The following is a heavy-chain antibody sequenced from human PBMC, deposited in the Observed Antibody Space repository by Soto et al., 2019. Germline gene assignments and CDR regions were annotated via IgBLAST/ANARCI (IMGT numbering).Heavy chain of an antibody. V-gene: IGHV1-69*02. J-gene: IGHJ6*03. Sequence: SVKVSCKASGGTFSSYTISWVRQAPGQGLEWMGRIIPILGIANYAQKFQGRVTITADKSTSTAYMELSSLRSEDTAVYYCARSHRGGYYYYYMDVWGKGTTVTVSS. CDR3: ARSHRGGYYYYYMDV. CDR1: GGTFSSYT. CDR2: IIPILGIA. D-gene: IGHD2-15*01.